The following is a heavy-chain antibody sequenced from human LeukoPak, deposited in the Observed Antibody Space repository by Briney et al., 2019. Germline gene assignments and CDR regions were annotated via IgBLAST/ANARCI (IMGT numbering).Heavy chain of an antibody. CDR3: AREGDYGDFFDY. D-gene: IGHD4-17*01. CDR2: INPNSGGT. J-gene: IGHJ4*02. V-gene: IGHV1-2*02. Sequence: ASVKVSCKASGYTFTGYYMHWVRQAPGQGLEWMGWINPNSGGTNYAQRFQGRVTMTRDTSISTAYMELSRLRSDDTAVYYCAREGDYGDFFDYWGQGTLVTVSS. CDR1: GYTFTGYY.